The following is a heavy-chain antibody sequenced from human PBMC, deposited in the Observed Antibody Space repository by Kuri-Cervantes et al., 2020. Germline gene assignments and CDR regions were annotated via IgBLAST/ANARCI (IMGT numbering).Heavy chain of an antibody. CDR1: GFTFSSYG. D-gene: IGHD3-22*01. J-gene: IGHJ4*02. CDR2: VSYDGSNK. V-gene: IGHV3-30*18. Sequence: LSLTCAASGFTFSSYGMQWVRQAPGKGLEWVAVVSYDGSNKYYADSVKGRFTIPRDNSKNTLYLQMNSLRAEDTAVYYCAKERDPFRYDSSGYGFDYWGQGTLVTVSS. CDR3: AKERDPFRYDSSGYGFDY.